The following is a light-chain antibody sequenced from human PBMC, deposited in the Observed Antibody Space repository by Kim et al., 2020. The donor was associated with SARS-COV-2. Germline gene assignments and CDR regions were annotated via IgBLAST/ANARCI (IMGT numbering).Light chain of an antibody. CDR3: QQYTTWRGA. V-gene: IGKV3-15*01. J-gene: IGKJ1*01. Sequence: VSPGERANLSCRASQSVRSNLAWYQQKPGQAPRLLIYGASTRATGVPARFSGSGSGTEFTLTISSLQSEDFAVYYCQQYTTWRGAFGQGTKVDIK. CDR2: GAS. CDR1: QSVRSN.